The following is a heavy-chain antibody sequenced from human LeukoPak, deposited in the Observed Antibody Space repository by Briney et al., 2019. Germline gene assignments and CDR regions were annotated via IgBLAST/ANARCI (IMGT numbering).Heavy chain of an antibody. V-gene: IGHV4-61*02. CDR2: IFTGGST. CDR1: GVSINSGNYY. J-gene: IGHJ6*03. D-gene: IGHD2/OR15-2a*01. CDR3: ARVVSSVYYYMDV. Sequence: SETLSLTCNVSGVSINSGNYYWTWIRQPAGKGLQWIGRIFTGGSTNYNPSLQSRVTISMDTSKSQVSLRLRSVTAADTAVYYCARVVSSVYYYMDVWGKGTSVTVSS.